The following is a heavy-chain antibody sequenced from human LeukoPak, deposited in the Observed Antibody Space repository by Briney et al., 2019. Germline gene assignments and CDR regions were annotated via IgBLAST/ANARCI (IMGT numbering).Heavy chain of an antibody. CDR3: ARGYDSSRYNWFDP. J-gene: IGHJ5*02. CDR1: GGSISSYY. CDR2: IYTSGST. V-gene: IGHV4-4*07. Sequence: SETLSLTCTVSGGSISSYYWSWIRQPAGKGLEWIGRIYTSGSTNYNPSLKSRVTMSVDTSKNQFSLELSSVTAADTAVYYCARGYDSSRYNWFDPWGQGTLVTVSS. D-gene: IGHD3-22*01.